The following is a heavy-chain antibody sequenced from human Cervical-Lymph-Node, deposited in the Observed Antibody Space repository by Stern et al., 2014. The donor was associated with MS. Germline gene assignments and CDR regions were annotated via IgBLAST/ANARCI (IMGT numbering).Heavy chain of an antibody. V-gene: IGHV3-30*01. CDR3: ARGGAVATSDYYFDY. Sequence: VQLVESGGGVVQPGRSLRLSCEASGFTFSYHAMHWVRQAPGKGLEWVADISYDGSDKNDADSVKGRFTISRDNSRNTLYLQMNSLRVDDTAVYYCARGGAVATSDYYFDYWGQGILVTVSS. CDR2: ISYDGSDK. J-gene: IGHJ4*02. D-gene: IGHD5-12*01. CDR1: GFTFSYHA.